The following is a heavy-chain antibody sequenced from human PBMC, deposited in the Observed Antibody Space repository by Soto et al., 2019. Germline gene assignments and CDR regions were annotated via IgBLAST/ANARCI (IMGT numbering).Heavy chain of an antibody. Sequence: SETLSLTCAVSGYSISSGDYWGWLRQPPGKGLEWIGGIYHGGSTYYRPSLKSRVTISVDTSKNQFSLKLSSVTAADTAVCYCAGQVPAAIRLGWFDPWGEGILVTVSS. CDR3: AGQVPAAIRLGWFDP. CDR2: IYHGGST. V-gene: IGHV4-38-2*01. J-gene: IGHJ5*02. CDR1: GYSISSGDY. D-gene: IGHD2-2*02.